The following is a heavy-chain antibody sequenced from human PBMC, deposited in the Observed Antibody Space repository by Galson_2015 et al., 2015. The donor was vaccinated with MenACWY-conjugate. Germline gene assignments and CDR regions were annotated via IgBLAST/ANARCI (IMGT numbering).Heavy chain of an antibody. Sequence: GRTFYNPFLMSRVSISVDMSKSQYSLKLTSVTAADTAVYFCARRTPELNWFDPWGQGTLVTVSS. CDR3: ARRTPELNWFDP. D-gene: IGHD1-26*01. CDR2: GRT. V-gene: IGHV4-39*01. J-gene: IGHJ5*02.